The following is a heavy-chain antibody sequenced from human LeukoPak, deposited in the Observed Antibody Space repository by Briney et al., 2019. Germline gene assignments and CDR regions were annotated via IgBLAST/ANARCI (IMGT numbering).Heavy chain of an antibody. D-gene: IGHD2-15*01. V-gene: IGHV4-4*07. CDR3: TSCSGGSWGNYYYMDV. CDR1: VVTMNGYY. J-gene: IGHJ6*03. CDR2: VDSSGNT. Sequence: PSETLSLTCSVSVVTMNGYYWSWHRQSAGNLLEWIGHVDSSGNTNYNPSLESRVTMSVDTSKNQFSLKLSSVTAADTAVYYCTSCSGGSWGNYYYMDVWGKGTTVTISS.